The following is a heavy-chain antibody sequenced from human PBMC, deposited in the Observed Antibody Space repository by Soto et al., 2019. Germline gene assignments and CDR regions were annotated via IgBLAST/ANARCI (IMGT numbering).Heavy chain of an antibody. CDR3: ARVYNLDIVVVVAATENAFDI. J-gene: IGHJ3*02. CDR2: IYYSGST. Sequence: SETLSLTCTVSGGSISSGDYYWSWVRQPPGKGLEWIGYIYYSGSTYYNPSLKSRVTISVDTSKNQFSLKLSSVTAADTAVYYCARVYNLDIVVVVAATENAFDIWCQGTMVTVSS. CDR1: GGSISSGDYY. V-gene: IGHV4-30-4*01. D-gene: IGHD2-15*01.